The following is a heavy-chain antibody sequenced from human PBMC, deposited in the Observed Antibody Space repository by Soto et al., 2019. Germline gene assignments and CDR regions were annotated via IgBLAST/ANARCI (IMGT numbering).Heavy chain of an antibody. Sequence: QVQLQQWGAGLLKPSETLSLTCAVYGGSFSGYYWSWIRQLPGKGLSWMGGINHSGRTNYNPSLKSSVTISVDTSKNQFSLKLSSVTAADTAVYYRARGRRSGYYYSGGYFDYWGQGTLVTVSS. CDR3: ARGRRSGYYYSGGYFDY. D-gene: IGHD3-22*01. CDR2: INHSGRT. J-gene: IGHJ4*02. V-gene: IGHV4-34*01. CDR1: GGSFSGYY.